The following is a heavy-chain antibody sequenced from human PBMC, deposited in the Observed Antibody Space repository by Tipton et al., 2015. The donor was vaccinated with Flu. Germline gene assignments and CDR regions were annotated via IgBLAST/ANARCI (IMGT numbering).Heavy chain of an antibody. CDR3: ARDSPTIPWVFDY. CDR1: GASVNSGSYY. Sequence: TLSLTCTVSGASVNSGSYYWTWIRQPPGKGLEWIGYISYSGITNYNPSLTSRVTISVDTSKNQFSLKLSSVTAADTAVYYCARDSPTIPWVFDYWGQGTLVTVSS. CDR2: ISYSGIT. D-gene: IGHD5-12*01. J-gene: IGHJ4*02. V-gene: IGHV4-61*01.